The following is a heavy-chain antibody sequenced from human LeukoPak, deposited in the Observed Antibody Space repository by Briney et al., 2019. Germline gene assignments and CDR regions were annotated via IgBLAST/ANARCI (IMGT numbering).Heavy chain of an antibody. V-gene: IGHV3-48*01. Sequence: GGSLRLSCAASGFTFSSYSMNWVRQAPGKGLEWVSYISSSSSTIYYADSVKGRFTISRDNAKNSLYLQMNSLRAEDTAVYYCARDRPVYYYDSSGACDYWGQGTLVTVSS. CDR3: ARDRPVYYYDSSGACDY. D-gene: IGHD3-22*01. CDR1: GFTFSSYS. CDR2: ISSSSSTI. J-gene: IGHJ4*02.